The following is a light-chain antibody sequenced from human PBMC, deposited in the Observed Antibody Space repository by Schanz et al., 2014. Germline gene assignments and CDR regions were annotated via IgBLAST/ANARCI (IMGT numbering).Light chain of an antibody. CDR3: PSYTSSSTHWV. Sequence: QSALTQPASVSGSPGQSITLSCTGTSSDVGGYNYVSWYQQHPGKAPKLMIYDVSNRTSGVSNRFSGSKSCNTASLTISGLQSEDEADYYCPSYTSSSTHWVFGGGAKLTV. CDR2: DVS. V-gene: IGLV2-14*01. CDR1: SSDVGGYNY. J-gene: IGLJ3*02.